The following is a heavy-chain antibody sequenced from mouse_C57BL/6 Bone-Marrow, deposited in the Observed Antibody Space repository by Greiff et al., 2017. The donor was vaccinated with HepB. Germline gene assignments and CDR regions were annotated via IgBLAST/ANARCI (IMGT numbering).Heavy chain of an antibody. CDR2: IYLGNGYT. J-gene: IGHJ2*01. Sequence: VQLKESGAELVRPGSSVKMSCKTSGYTFTSYGINWVKQRPGQGLEWIGYIYLGNGYTEYNEKFKGKATLTSDTSSSTSYMQLSSLTSEDSAIYFCEEGGGITTVVATDYWGQGTTLTVSS. D-gene: IGHD1-1*01. CDR1: GYTFTSYG. CDR3: EEGGGITTVVATDY. V-gene: IGHV1-58*01.